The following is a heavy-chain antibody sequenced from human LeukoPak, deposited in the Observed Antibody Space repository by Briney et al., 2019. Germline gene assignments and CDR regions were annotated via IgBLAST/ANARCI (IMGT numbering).Heavy chain of an antibody. CDR2: IVVGSGNT. CDR1: GFTFTSSA. Sequence: TSVKVSCKASGFTFTSSAVQWVRQARGQRLEWIGWIVVGSGNTNYAQKFQERVTITRDMSTSTAYMELSSLRSKDTAVYYCAADRRADILTGYYRPYWFDPWGQGTLVTVSS. V-gene: IGHV1-58*01. CDR3: AADRRADILTGYYRPYWFDP. J-gene: IGHJ5*02. D-gene: IGHD3-9*01.